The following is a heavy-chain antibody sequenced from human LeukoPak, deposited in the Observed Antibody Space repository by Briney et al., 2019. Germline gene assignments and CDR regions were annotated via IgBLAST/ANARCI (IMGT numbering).Heavy chain of an antibody. D-gene: IGHD7-27*01. CDR2: ISSSSSYI. CDR3: AKDLPGAPGD. J-gene: IGHJ4*02. CDR1: GFTFSSYS. Sequence: GGSLRLSCAASGFTFSSYSMNRVRQAPGKGLEWVSSISSSSSYIYYADSVKGRFTISRDNAKNSLYLQMNSLRAEDTAVYYCAKDLPGAPGDWGQGTLVTVSS. V-gene: IGHV3-21*01.